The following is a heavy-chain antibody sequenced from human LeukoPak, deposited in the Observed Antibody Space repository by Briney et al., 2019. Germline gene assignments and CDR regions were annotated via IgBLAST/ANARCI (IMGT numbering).Heavy chain of an antibody. J-gene: IGHJ4*02. V-gene: IGHV3-30*18. CDR3: AKPSFYYYDSSGYEFDY. CDR1: GFTFSSYG. D-gene: IGHD3-22*01. Sequence: GRSLRLSCAASGFTFSSYGMHWVRQAPGKGLEWVAVTSYDGSNKYYADSVKGRFTISRDNSKNTLYLQMNSLRAEDTAVYYCAKPSFYYYDSSGYEFDYWGQGTLVTVSS. CDR2: TSYDGSNK.